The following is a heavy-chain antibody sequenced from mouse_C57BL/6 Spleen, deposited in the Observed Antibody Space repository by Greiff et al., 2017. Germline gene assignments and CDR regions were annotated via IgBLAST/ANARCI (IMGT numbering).Heavy chain of an antibody. J-gene: IGHJ1*03. CDR3: TCYYSNFSV. CDR2: IYPGNSDT. V-gene: IGHV1-5*01. Sequence: EVQLQQSGTVLARPGASVKMSCKTSGYTFTSYWMHWVKQRPGQGLEWIGAIYPGNSDTSYNQKFKGKAKLTAVTSASTAYMELSSLTNEDSAVYYCTCYYSNFSVWGTGTTVTVSS. CDR1: GYTFTSYW. D-gene: IGHD2-5*01.